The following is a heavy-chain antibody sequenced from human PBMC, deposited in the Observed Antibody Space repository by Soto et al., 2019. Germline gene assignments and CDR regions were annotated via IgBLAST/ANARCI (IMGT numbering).Heavy chain of an antibody. D-gene: IGHD3-16*02. CDR1: GGTFSSYA. CDR3: ATRNELSVDA. Sequence: GASVKVSCKASGGTFSSYAISWVRQAPGQGLEWMGGIIPIFGTANYAQKFQGRVTITADESTSTAYMELSSLRSEDTAVYYCATRNELSVDAWGQGTTVTVSS. V-gene: IGHV1-69*13. CDR2: IIPIFGTA. J-gene: IGHJ6*02.